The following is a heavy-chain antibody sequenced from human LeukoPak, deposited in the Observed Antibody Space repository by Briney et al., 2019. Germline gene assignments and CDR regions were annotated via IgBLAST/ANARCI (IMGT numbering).Heavy chain of an antibody. J-gene: IGHJ3*02. CDR3: ARQRLDTAMVNDAFDI. D-gene: IGHD5-18*01. Sequence: NAGESLKISCKGSGYSFTSYWIGWVRQMPGKGLEWMGIIYPGDSGTRYSPSFQGQVTISADKSISTAYLQWSSLKASDTAMYYCARQRLDTAMVNDAFDIWGQGTMVTVSS. CDR2: IYPGDSGT. CDR1: GYSFTSYW. V-gene: IGHV5-51*01.